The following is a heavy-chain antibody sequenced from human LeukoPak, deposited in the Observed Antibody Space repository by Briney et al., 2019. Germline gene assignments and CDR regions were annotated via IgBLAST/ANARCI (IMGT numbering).Heavy chain of an antibody. J-gene: IGHJ6*02. CDR3: ARDGSLRPMIVGMDV. D-gene: IGHD3-22*01. Sequence: APVKVSCKASGYTFTSYYMHWARQAPGQGLEWMGIINPSGGSTSCAQKFQGRVTMTRDTSTSTVYMELSSLRSEDTAVYYCARDGSLRPMIVGMDVWGQGTTVTVSS. CDR1: GYTFTSYY. CDR2: INPSGGST. V-gene: IGHV1-46*01.